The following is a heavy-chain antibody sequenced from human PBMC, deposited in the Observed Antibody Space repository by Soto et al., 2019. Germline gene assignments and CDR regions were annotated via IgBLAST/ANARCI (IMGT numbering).Heavy chain of an antibody. Sequence: GGSLRLSCAASGFTFNNFAMNWVRQAPGKGPEWVSYISSTSTTIYYTDSVKGRFTSSRDNAENSLYLQMNSLRDEDTAVYYCARHCSGGSCSPSFYHYAMDVWGQGTTVTVSS. D-gene: IGHD2-15*01. CDR3: ARHCSGGSCSPSFYHYAMDV. V-gene: IGHV3-48*02. J-gene: IGHJ6*02. CDR2: ISSTSTTI. CDR1: GFTFNNFA.